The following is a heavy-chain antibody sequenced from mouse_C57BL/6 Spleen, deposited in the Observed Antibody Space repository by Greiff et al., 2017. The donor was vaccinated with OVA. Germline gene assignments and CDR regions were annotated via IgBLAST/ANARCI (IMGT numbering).Heavy chain of an antibody. Sequence: ESGPGLVKPSQSLSLTCSVTGYSITSGYYWNWIRQFPGNKLEWMGYISYDGSNNYNPSLKNRISITRDTSKNQFFLKLNSVTTEDTATYYCARWDYGFAYWGQGTLVTVSA. CDR3: ARWDYGFAY. J-gene: IGHJ3*01. CDR1: GYSITSGYY. V-gene: IGHV3-6*01. CDR2: ISYDGSN. D-gene: IGHD1-1*01.